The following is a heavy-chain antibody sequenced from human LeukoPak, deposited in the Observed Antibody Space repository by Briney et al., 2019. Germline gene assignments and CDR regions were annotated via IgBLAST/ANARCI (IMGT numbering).Heavy chain of an antibody. D-gene: IGHD3-22*01. CDR2: IGVYSDDT. CDR1: GYTFTNYA. J-gene: IGHJ4*02. Sequence: GASVKLSCKSSGYTFTNYAISWMRQAPVPGRAWMVWIGVYSDDTKSAQNLQGRITMTKDTSTSTAYMELRSLRSDDTAVYYCAREADSSGYFFRPDYWGQGTLVTVSS. CDR3: AREADSSGYFFRPDY. V-gene: IGHV1-18*01.